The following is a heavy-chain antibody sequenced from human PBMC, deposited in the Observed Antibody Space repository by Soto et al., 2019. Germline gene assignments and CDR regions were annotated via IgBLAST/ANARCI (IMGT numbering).Heavy chain of an antibody. CDR2: IYYSGST. CDR3: ARVGKQWLVHGYWFDP. CDR1: GGSISSYY. Sequence: SETVSLTCTVSGGSISSYYWSWIRQPPGKGLEWIGYIYYSGSTNYNPSLKSRVTISVDTSKNQFSLKLSSVTAADTAVYYCARVGKQWLVHGYWFDPWGQGTLVTVSS. D-gene: IGHD6-19*01. V-gene: IGHV4-59*01. J-gene: IGHJ5*02.